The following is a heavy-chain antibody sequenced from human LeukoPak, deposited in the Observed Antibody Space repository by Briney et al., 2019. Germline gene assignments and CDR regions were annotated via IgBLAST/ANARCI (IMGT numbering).Heavy chain of an antibody. CDR1: GGSISGYY. CDR2: IYYSGTT. J-gene: IGHJ3*02. D-gene: IGHD3-10*01. CDR3: ARSGFLPHAFAI. V-gene: IGHV4-59*01. Sequence: SSETLSLTCTVSGGSISGYYWSWIRQPPGKGLEWIGYIYYSGTTNYAPSLKSRLTISKDTSKNQISLKLSSVTAADTAVYYCARSGFLPHAFAIWGQGTTVTVSS.